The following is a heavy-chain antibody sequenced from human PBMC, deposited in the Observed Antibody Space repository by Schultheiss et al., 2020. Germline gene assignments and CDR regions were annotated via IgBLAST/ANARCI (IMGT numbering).Heavy chain of an antibody. CDR1: GGSVSSGSYY. CDR2: INHSGST. CDR3: ATDRYYYGMDV. V-gene: IGHV4-39*07. J-gene: IGHJ6*04. Sequence: AETLSLTCTVSGGSVSSGSYYWSWIRQPPGKGLEWIGEINHSGSTNYNPSLKSRVTISVDTSKNQFSLKLSSVTAADTAVYYCATDRYYYGMDVWGKGTTVTVSS.